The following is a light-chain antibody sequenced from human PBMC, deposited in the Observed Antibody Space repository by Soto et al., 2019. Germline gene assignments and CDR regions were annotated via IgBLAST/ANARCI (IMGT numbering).Light chain of an antibody. V-gene: IGLV2-23*01. CDR3: CSYAGSSTYV. J-gene: IGLJ1*01. CDR2: EDT. Sequence: QPASVSGSPGQSITISCTGTSSDVGSDDLVSWYQQHPGKAPKLMIYEDTKRPAGISNRFSGSKSGNTASLTISGLQTEDEADYYCCSYAGSSTYVFGTGTKVTVL. CDR1: SSDVGSDDL.